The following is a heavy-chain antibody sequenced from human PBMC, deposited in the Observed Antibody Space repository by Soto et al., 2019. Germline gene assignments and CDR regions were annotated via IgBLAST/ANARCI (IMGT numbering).Heavy chain of an antibody. CDR2: ISGSGGST. J-gene: IGHJ4*02. CDR1: GFTFSSYA. D-gene: IGHD2-21*01. V-gene: IGHV3-23*01. Sequence: GGSLRLSCAASGFTFSSYAMSWVRQAPGKGLEWVSAISGSGGSTYYADSVKGRFTISRGNSKNTLYLQMSSLGAADTAVYHCARRDCGSGRNCEFGPPAFAYWGQGSLVTVS. CDR3: ARRDCGSGRNCEFGPPAFAY.